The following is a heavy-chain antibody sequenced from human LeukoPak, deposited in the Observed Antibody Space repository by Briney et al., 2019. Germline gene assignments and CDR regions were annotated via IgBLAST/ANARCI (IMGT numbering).Heavy chain of an antibody. Sequence: SETLSLTCAVYGGSFSGYYWSWIRQPPGKGLEWIGEINHSGSTNYNPSLKSRVTISVDTSKNQFSLKLSSVTAADTAVYYCARAAVVFCSSTSCYTRVYYYYGMDVWGQGTMVTVSS. CDR2: INHSGST. J-gene: IGHJ6*02. V-gene: IGHV4-34*01. CDR3: ARAAVVFCSSTSCYTRVYYYYGMDV. CDR1: GGSFSGYY. D-gene: IGHD2-2*02.